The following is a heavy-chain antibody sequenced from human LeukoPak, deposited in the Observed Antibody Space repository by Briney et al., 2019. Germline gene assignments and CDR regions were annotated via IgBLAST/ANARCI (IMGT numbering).Heavy chain of an antibody. CDR3: ARGPGSRPKTAFDY. V-gene: IGHV1-2*06. Sequence: ASVKVSCKASGYTFTGYYIHWVRQAPGQGLEWMGRINPNNGGTNYAQKLQGRVTMTTDTSTSTAYMELRSLRSDDTAVYYCARGPGSRPKTAFDYWGQGTLVTVSS. CDR2: INPNNGGT. D-gene: IGHD3-10*01. CDR1: GYTFTGYY. J-gene: IGHJ4*02.